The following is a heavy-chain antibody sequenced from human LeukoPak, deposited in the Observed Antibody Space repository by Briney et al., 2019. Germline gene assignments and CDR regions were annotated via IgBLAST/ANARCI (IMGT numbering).Heavy chain of an antibody. CDR2: IIPIFGTA. D-gene: IGHD1-26*01. J-gene: IGHJ3*02. CDR3: ARGGRKTRPRNAFDM. Sequence: ASVKVSCKASGGTFSSYAISWVRQAPGQGLEWMGGIIPIFGTANYAQKFQGRVTITADESTSTAYMELSSLRSEDTAVYYCARGGRKTRPRNAFDMWGQGTMVTVSS. V-gene: IGHV1-69*13. CDR1: GGTFSSYA.